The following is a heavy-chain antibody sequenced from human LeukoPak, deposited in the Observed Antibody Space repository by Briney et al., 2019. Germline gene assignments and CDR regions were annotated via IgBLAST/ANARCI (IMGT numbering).Heavy chain of an antibody. CDR2: INPNSGGT. D-gene: IGHD6-13*01. CDR3: ARGSSFDTRIFDY. CDR1: GYTFTGYY. Sequence: ASVKVSCKASGYTFTGYYMHWVRQAPGQGLEWMGWINPNSGGTNYAQKFQGRVTMTRDTSISTAYMELSRLRSDDTAVYYCARGSSFDTRIFDYWGQGTLVTVSS. V-gene: IGHV1-2*02. J-gene: IGHJ4*02.